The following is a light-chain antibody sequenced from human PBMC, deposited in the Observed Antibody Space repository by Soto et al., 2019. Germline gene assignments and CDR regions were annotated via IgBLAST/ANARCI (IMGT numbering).Light chain of an antibody. J-gene: IGLJ1*01. Sequence: QSVLTQPASVSGSPGQSITISCTGTSSDVGSYDLVSWYQQHPGKAPRLIIYEVTKRPSGVSNRFSGSKSGSTASLTFSGLQAEDEADYFSCSYAGVSTFVFGTGTKVTVL. CDR1: SSDVGSYDL. V-gene: IGLV2-23*02. CDR3: CSYAGVSTFV. CDR2: EVT.